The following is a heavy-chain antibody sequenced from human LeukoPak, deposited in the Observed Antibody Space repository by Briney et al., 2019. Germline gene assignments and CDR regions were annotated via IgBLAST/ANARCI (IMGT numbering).Heavy chain of an antibody. D-gene: IGHD2-15*01. CDR1: GFTFDDHG. V-gene: IGHV3-20*04. CDR2: INWNGGST. Sequence: GGSLRLSCAASGFTFDDHGMTWVRQAPGKGLEWVSGINWNGGSTYYADSVKGRFTISRDNSKNTLYLQMNSLRAEDTAVYYCAKGSCSGGSCYSLLDYYYYYMDVWGKGTTVTVSS. J-gene: IGHJ6*03. CDR3: AKGSCSGGSCYSLLDYYYYYMDV.